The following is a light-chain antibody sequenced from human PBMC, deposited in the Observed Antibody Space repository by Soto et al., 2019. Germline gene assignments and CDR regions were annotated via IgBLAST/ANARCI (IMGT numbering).Light chain of an antibody. CDR1: QSISSNY. V-gene: IGKV3-20*01. Sequence: EIVLTQSPGTLSLSPGERATLSCRASQSISSNYLAWYQQRPGQAPRLLIFGASYRATGIPHRFSGSGSGTDFTLTISRLEPEDCAVYYCQQYSSSPPEFTFGPGTRVESK. CDR3: QQYSSSPPEFT. J-gene: IGKJ3*01. CDR2: GAS.